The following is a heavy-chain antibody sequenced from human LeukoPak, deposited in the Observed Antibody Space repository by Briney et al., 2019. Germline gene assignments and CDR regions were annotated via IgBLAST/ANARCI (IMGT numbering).Heavy chain of an antibody. D-gene: IGHD3-10*01. Sequence: PGGSLKLSCAASGFTFSSYAMHWVRQAPGKGLKWVAVISYDGSNKYYADSVKGRFTISRDNSKNTLYLQMNSLRAEDTAVYYCARENTNPYYYGSGSYKGAYGMDVWGQGTTVTVSS. CDR2: ISYDGSNK. J-gene: IGHJ6*02. CDR3: ARENTNPYYYGSGSYKGAYGMDV. V-gene: IGHV3-30-3*01. CDR1: GFTFSSYA.